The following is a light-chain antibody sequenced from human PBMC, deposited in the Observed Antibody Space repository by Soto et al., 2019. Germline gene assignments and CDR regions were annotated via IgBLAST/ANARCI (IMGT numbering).Light chain of an antibody. CDR1: SSDVGNYDL. Sequence: QSALTQPASVSGSPGQSITISCTGTSSDVGNYDLVSWYQHHPDEAPKLLIYEATRRPSGVPNRFSGSKSGNTASLTISGLRAEDEAYYYCCSYAGSNSWVFGGGTKLTVL. J-gene: IGLJ3*02. V-gene: IGLV2-23*01. CDR2: EAT. CDR3: CSYAGSNSWV.